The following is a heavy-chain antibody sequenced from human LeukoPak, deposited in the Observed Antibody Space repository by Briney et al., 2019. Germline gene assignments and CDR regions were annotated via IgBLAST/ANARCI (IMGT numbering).Heavy chain of an antibody. V-gene: IGHV3-9*01. CDR3: AKSFYYDSSGFIANGVFDV. CDR1: GFNFEGYA. Sequence: GGSPRLSCAASGFNFEGYAMHWVRQVPGKGLEWVAGTSGNNGSIGYADSVKGRFTISRNNARDFLDLQMNSLRAEDTALYYCAKSFYYDSSGFIANGVFDVWGQGTMVTVSS. CDR2: TSGNNGSI. J-gene: IGHJ3*01. D-gene: IGHD3-22*01.